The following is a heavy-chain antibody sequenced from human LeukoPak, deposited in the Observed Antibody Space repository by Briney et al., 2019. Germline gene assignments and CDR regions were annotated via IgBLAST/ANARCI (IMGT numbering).Heavy chain of an antibody. V-gene: IGHV3-7*04. CDR2: IKQDGSKK. Sequence: GGSLRLSWVASGFPFSSYWMAWVRQAPGKGLEWVANIKQDGSKKSYVDPVKGRFTISRDNAKNSLYLQMNSLRAEDTAIYYCTRVGYIDEGIDYWGQGTLVTVSS. D-gene: IGHD5-24*01. CDR1: GFPFSSYW. CDR3: TRVGYIDEGIDY. J-gene: IGHJ4*02.